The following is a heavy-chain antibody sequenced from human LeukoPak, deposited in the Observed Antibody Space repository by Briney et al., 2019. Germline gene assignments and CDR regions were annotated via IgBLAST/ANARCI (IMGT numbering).Heavy chain of an antibody. Sequence: SVKVSCKASGGTFSSYAISWVRQAPGQGLEWMGGIIPIFGTANYAQKFQGRVTMTEDTSTDTAYMELSSLRSEDTAVYYCATDMFQGGNWGQGTLVTVSS. J-gene: IGHJ4*02. V-gene: IGHV1-69*06. CDR2: IIPIFGTA. D-gene: IGHD3-10*02. CDR3: ATDMFQGGN. CDR1: GGTFSSYA.